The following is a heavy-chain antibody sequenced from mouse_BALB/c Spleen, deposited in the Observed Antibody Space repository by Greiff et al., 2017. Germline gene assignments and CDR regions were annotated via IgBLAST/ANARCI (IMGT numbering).Heavy chain of an antibody. CDR3: DPWNRYFAY. J-gene: IGHJ3*01. CDR2: IDPANGNT. Sequence: EVQLHQSGADLVKPGASVKLSCTASGFNFKDTYMHWVKQTPEQGLEWIGRIDPANGNTKYDAKFQGKATITADTSSNTAYLQLSSLTSEDTAVYYCDPWNRYFAYWGQGTLVTVSA. D-gene: IGHD2-14*01. V-gene: IGHV14-3*02. CDR1: GFNFKDTY.